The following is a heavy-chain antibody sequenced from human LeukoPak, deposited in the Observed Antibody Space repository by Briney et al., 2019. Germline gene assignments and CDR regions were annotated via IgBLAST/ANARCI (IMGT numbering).Heavy chain of an antibody. V-gene: IGHV5-51*01. CDR3: ARRPTRSAFDI. CDR1: GYNFPIYW. CDR2: IYPDDSNT. Sequence: GESLKISCKGSGYNFPIYWIAWVRQMPGKGLEWMGIIYPDDSNTRYSPSFQGQVTISADKSISTAYLQWSSLKASDTAMYYCARRPTRSAFDIWGQGTMVTVSS. J-gene: IGHJ3*02.